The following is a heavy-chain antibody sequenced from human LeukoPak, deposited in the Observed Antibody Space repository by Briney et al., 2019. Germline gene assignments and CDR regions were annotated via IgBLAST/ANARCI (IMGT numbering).Heavy chain of an antibody. J-gene: IGHJ4*02. CDR1: RCLLSQSF. CDR2: ISSISTHI. CDR3: AKGSLAVPTTPFDF. V-gene: IGHV3-11*01. Sequence: GRCLSLSSPPSRCLLSQSFMGGMGPSAGRGLEFMAYISSISTHIHYGDSVKGRFTISRDNAQNSVYLQVDSLRVDDTAVFFCAKGSLAVPTTPFDFWGQGTVVTVS. D-gene: IGHD1-26*01.